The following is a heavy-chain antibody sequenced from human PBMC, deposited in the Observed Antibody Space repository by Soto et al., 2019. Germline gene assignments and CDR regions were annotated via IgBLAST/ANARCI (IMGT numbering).Heavy chain of an antibody. CDR1: GFTFSSYA. CDR3: ARPYYDLWSGYYTAWFDP. CDR2: ISYDGSNK. D-gene: IGHD3-3*01. J-gene: IGHJ5*02. V-gene: IGHV3-30-3*01. Sequence: GGSLRLSCAASGFTFSSYAVHWVRQAPGKGLEWVAVISYDGSNKYYADSVKGRFTISRDNSKNPLYLQMNSLRAEDTAVYYCARPYYDLWSGYYTAWFDPWGQGNLVTV.